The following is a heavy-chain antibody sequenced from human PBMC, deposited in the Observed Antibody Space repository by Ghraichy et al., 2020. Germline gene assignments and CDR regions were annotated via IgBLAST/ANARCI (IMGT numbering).Heavy chain of an antibody. Sequence: GGSLRLSCAASGFTFSSYAMSWVRQAPGKGLEWVSAISGSGGSTYYADSVKGRFTISRDNSKNKLYLQMNSLRAEDTAVYYCAKAYSSGYYPFDYWGQGTLVTVSS. CDR3: AKAYSSGYYPFDY. CDR2: ISGSGGST. V-gene: IGHV3-23*01. CDR1: GFTFSSYA. J-gene: IGHJ4*02. D-gene: IGHD3-22*01.